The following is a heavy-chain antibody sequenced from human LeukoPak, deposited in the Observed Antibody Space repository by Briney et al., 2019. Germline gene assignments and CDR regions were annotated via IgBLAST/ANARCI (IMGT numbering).Heavy chain of an antibody. J-gene: IGHJ3*02. CDR2: ISSSSSYI. D-gene: IGHD3-3*01. V-gene: IGHV3-21*01. Sequence: PGGSLRLSCAASGFTFSSYSMNWVRQAPGKGLEWVSSISSSSSYIYYADSVKGRFTISRDNAKNSLYLQMNSLRAEDTAVYYCARDENTEWGFDIWGQGTMVTVSS. CDR3: ARDENTEWGFDI. CDR1: GFTFSSYS.